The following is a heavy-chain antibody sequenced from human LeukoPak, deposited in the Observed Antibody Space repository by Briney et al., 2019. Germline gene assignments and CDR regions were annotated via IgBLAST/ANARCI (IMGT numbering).Heavy chain of an antibody. CDR2: FRSKTDGGTI. V-gene: IGHV3-15*05. CDR1: GFTLSNAW. D-gene: IGHD1-26*01. J-gene: IGHJ4*02. Sequence: PGGSLRLSCAASGFTLSNAWMSWVRQAPGKGLEWVGRFRSKTDGGTIDYAAPVKGRFTISRDDSRNTLYLQMNSLKTEDTAVYYCTTVIMGAPKDDYWGQGTLVTVSS. CDR3: TTVIMGAPKDDY.